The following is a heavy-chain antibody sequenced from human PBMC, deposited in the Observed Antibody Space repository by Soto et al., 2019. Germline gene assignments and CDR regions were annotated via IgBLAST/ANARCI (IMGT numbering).Heavy chain of an antibody. V-gene: IGHV1-18*01. CDR2: ISTYDDKT. CDR3: ARDLGYCNSSGCFRNWFDP. Sequence: QVQLVQSGAEVKTPGASVKVSCRASGYSFRTHGISWVRQAPGQGLEWMGSISTYDDKTNFPQKFQGRITMTTDTSTSTAYMELRSLRSDDTAVYFCARDLGYCNSSGCFRNWFDPWGQGTLVTVSS. CDR1: GYSFRTHG. D-gene: IGHD2-15*01. J-gene: IGHJ5*02.